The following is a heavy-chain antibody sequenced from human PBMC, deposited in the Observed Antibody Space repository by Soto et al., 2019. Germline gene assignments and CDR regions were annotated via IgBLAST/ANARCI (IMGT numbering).Heavy chain of an antibody. J-gene: IGHJ4*02. D-gene: IGHD3-3*01. CDR2: ISGSGGST. CDR3: ARDYNDFWSGQFDD. Sequence: GGSLRLSCAASGFTFSSYAMSWVRQAPGKGLEWVSAISGSGGSTYYADSVKGRFTISRDNSKNTLYLQMNSLRAEDTAVYYCARDYNDFWSGQFDDWGQGSLVTVSS. V-gene: IGHV3-23*01. CDR1: GFTFSSYA.